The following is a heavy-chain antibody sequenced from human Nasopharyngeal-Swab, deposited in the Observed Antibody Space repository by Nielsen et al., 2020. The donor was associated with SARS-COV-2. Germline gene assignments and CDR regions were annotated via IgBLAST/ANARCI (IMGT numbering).Heavy chain of an antibody. CDR1: GFTFDDYA. CDR2: ISWNSGSI. D-gene: IGHD3-3*01. CDR3: ARDGMVGRITIFGVVPPHFDS. J-gene: IGHJ4*02. V-gene: IGHV3-9*01. Sequence: GGSLRLSCAASGFTFDDYAMHWVRQAPGKGLEWVSGISWNSGSIGYADSVKGRFTISRDNAKNSLYLQMNSLRAEDTAVYYCARDGMVGRITIFGVVPPHFDSWGQGTLVTVSS.